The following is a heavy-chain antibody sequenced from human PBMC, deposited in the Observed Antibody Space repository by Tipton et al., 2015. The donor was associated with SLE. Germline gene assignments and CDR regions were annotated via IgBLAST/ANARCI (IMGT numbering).Heavy chain of an antibody. D-gene: IGHD3-22*01. Sequence: TLSLTCTVSSDSMSSYYWSWIRQPPGKGLEWIGYIYYSGITNYNPSLESRVTISVDTSKNQFSLTLSSVTAADTAVYYCARVKRYYDSRGSTWYFYYYMDVWGKGTAVGFSS. CDR1: SDSMSSYY. V-gene: IGHV4-59*08. CDR2: IYYSGIT. CDR3: ARVKRYYDSRGSTWYFYYYMDV. J-gene: IGHJ6*03.